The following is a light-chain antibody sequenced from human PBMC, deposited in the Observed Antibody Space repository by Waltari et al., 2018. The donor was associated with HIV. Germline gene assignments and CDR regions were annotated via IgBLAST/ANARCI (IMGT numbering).Light chain of an antibody. Sequence: QSVLTQPPSVSGTPGQNVTIPCSGSSSTIGTTIVNWYQQLPGAAPKLLIYTNDQRPSGVPDRFSGSKSGTSASLAISGLQSADEADYYCAAWDDSLNGMFGGGTKLTVL. V-gene: IGLV1-44*01. J-gene: IGLJ3*02. CDR3: AAWDDSLNGM. CDR2: TND. CDR1: SSTIGTTI.